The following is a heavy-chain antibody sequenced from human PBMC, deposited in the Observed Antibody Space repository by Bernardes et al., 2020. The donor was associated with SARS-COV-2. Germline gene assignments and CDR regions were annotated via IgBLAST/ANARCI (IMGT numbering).Heavy chain of an antibody. D-gene: IGHD1-26*01. CDR3: AKGDLEWELLGSFDH. CDR1: GFTFSSHA. J-gene: IGHJ4*01. Sequence: GGSLRLSCAASGFTFSSHAMHWVRQAPGKGLEWVTVISDDGSNKYYGDSVKGRFTISRDNSKNTLYLQMNSLRAEDTAVYYCAKGDLEWELLGSFDHWDQ. V-gene: IGHV3-30*18. CDR2: ISDDGSNK.